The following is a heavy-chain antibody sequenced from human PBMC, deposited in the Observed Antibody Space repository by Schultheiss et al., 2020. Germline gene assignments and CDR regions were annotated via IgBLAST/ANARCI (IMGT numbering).Heavy chain of an antibody. J-gene: IGHJ4*02. CDR2: ISAYNGNT. CDR1: GYTFTGYY. D-gene: IGHD4-17*01. CDR3: ARSRLDYGDYHFDY. Sequence: ASVKVSCKASGYTFTGYYMHWVRQAPGQGLEWMGWISAYNGNTNYAQKLQGRVTMTTDTSTSTAYMELRSLRSDDTAVYYCARSRLDYGDYHFDYWGQGTRGTV. V-gene: IGHV1-18*04.